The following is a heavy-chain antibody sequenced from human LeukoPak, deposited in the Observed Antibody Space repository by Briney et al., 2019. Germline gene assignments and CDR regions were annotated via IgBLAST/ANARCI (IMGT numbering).Heavy chain of an antibody. Sequence: PSETLSLTCTVSGGSMSGYYWSWIRQPPGKGLEWIGYIHYSGTTNYNPSLKGRVTISLDTSRNQFSLKLRSVTTADTAVYYCARRRVYSGSGEFDFWGQGTLVTVSS. CDR1: GGSMSGYY. CDR2: IHYSGTT. V-gene: IGHV4-59*01. J-gene: IGHJ4*02. D-gene: IGHD5-12*01. CDR3: ARRRVYSGSGEFDF.